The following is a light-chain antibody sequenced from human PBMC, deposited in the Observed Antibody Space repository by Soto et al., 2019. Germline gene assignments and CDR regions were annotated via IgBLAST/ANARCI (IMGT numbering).Light chain of an antibody. CDR1: QSISSW. J-gene: IGKJ4*01. CDR2: AAS. Sequence: DIQMTQSPSTLAARAGARVTITCRASQSISSWLACYQHKPGKAPMVLIYAASTLQTGVTSRFRGSRPGTDFNLTVSSLQPEDFATYICQQSYTIPLTFGGGTKLDIK. V-gene: IGKV1-39*01. CDR3: QQSYTIPLT.